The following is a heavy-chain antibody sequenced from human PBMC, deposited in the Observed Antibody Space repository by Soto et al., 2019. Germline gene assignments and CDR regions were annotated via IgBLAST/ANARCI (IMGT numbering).Heavy chain of an antibody. D-gene: IGHD1-20*01. V-gene: IGHV4-31*03. Sequence: SETLSLTCTVSGGSISSGGYYWSWIRQHPGKGLEWIGYIYYSGSTYYNPSLKSRVTISVDTSKNQFSLKLSSVTAADTAVYYCARRMVNGNTYFHYCGPGTLGTVSS. CDR2: IYYSGST. CDR1: GGSISSGGYY. CDR3: ARRMVNGNTYFHY. J-gene: IGHJ4*02.